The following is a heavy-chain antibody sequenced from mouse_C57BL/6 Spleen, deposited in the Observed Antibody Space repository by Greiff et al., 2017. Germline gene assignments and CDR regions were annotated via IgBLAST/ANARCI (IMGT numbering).Heavy chain of an antibody. Sequence: EVMLVESGEGLVKPGGSLKLSCAASGFTFSSYAMSWVRQTPEKRLEWVAYISSGGDYIYYADTVKGRCTISRDNARNTLYLQMSSLKSEDTAMYYCTRDVDGDYPYAMDYWGQGTSVTVSS. V-gene: IGHV5-9-1*02. CDR1: GFTFSSYA. D-gene: IGHD2-13*01. CDR2: ISSGGDYI. CDR3: TRDVDGDYPYAMDY. J-gene: IGHJ4*01.